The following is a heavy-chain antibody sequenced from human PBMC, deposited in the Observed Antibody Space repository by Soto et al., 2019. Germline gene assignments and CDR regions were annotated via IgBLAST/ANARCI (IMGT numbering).Heavy chain of an antibody. V-gene: IGHV3-23*01. Sequence: GGSLRLSCAASGFTFSSYAMSWVRQAPGKGLEWVSAISGSGGSTYYADSVKGRFTISRDNSKNTLYLQMNSLRAEDTAVYYCAKDHTYYYDSSGYYYVYWGQGTLVTVSS. CDR3: AKDHTYYYDSSGYYYVY. CDR1: GFTFSSYA. J-gene: IGHJ4*02. CDR2: ISGSGGST. D-gene: IGHD3-22*01.